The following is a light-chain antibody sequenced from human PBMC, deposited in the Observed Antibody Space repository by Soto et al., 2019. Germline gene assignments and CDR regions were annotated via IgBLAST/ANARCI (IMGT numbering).Light chain of an antibody. V-gene: IGKV1-33*01. CDR3: QQYDKT. CDR1: QDISNY. Sequence: DIQMTQSPSSLSASGGDRVTITCQASQDISNYLNWYQQKPGKAPKLLIYDASNLETGVPSRFSGSGSGTDFTFTISSLQPEDIATYYCQQYDKTVGQGTKVDIK. CDR2: DAS. J-gene: IGKJ1*01.